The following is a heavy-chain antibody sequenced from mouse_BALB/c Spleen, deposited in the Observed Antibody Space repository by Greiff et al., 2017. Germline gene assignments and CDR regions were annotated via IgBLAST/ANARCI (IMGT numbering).Heavy chain of an antibody. D-gene: IGHD2-4*01. J-gene: IGHJ4*01. V-gene: IGHV14-3*02. CDR3: ARSTMITTSAMDY. Sequence: EVKLMESGAELVKPGASVKLSCTASGFNIKDTYMHWVKQRPEQGLEWIGRIDPANGNTKYDPKFQGKATITADTSSNTAYLQLSSLTSEDTAVYYCARSTMITTSAMDYWGQGTSVTVSS. CDR2: IDPANGNT. CDR1: GFNIKDTY.